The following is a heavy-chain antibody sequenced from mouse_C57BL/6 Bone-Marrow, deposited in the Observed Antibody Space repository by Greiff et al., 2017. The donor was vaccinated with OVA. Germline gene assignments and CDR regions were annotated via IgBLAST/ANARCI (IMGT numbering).Heavy chain of an antibody. CDR3: TRWHGSSYFFDY. Sequence: VHLVESGAELVRPGASVTLSCKASGYTFTDYEMHWVKQTPVHGLEWIGAIDPETGGTAYNQKFKGKAILTADKSSSTAYMELRSLTSEDSAVYYCTRWHGSSYFFDYWGQGTTLTVSS. V-gene: IGHV1-15*01. D-gene: IGHD1-1*01. CDR2: IDPETGGT. J-gene: IGHJ2*01. CDR1: GYTFTDYE.